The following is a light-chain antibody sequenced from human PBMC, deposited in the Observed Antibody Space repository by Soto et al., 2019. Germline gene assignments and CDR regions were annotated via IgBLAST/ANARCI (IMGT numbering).Light chain of an antibody. V-gene: IGLV2-14*02. CDR2: EVT. CDR1: NSDVGSYNL. CDR3: SSYTSSRGV. Sequence: QSVLTQPASVSGSPRQSITISCTGTNSDVGSYNLVSWFQQHPGKAPKLVIYEVTKRPSGVSDRFSGSKSGNTASLTISGLQAEDEADYYCSSYTSSRGVFGTGTKVTVL. J-gene: IGLJ1*01.